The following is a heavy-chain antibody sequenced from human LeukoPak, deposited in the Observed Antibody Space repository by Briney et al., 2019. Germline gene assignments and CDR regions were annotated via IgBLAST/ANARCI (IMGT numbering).Heavy chain of an antibody. CDR2: ISYDGSNK. CDR1: GFTFSSYA. D-gene: IGHD3-10*01. CDR3: ARSLMGEGFDY. V-gene: IGHV3-30*04. J-gene: IGHJ4*02. Sequence: GGSLRLSCAASGFTFSSYAMHWVRRAPGKGLEWVAVISYDGSNKYYADSVKGRFTISRDNSKNTLYLQMNSLRAEDTAVYYCARSLMGEGFDYWGQGTLVTVSS.